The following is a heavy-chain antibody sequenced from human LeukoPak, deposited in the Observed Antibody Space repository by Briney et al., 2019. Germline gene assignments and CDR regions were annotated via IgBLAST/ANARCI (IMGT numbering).Heavy chain of an antibody. V-gene: IGHV3-30*02. CDR3: AKFLPTHIVVANYYFDY. D-gene: IGHD2-21*01. J-gene: IGHJ4*02. CDR2: IRYDGSNK. CDR1: GFTFSSYG. Sequence: GGSLRLSCAASGFTFSSYGMDWVRQAPGKGLEWVAFIRYDGSNKYYADSVKGRFTISRDNSKNTLYLQMNSLRAEDTAVYYCAKFLPTHIVVANYYFDYWGQGTLVTVSS.